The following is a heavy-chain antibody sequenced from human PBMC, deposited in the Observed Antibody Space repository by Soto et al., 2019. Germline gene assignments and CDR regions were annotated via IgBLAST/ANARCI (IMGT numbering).Heavy chain of an antibody. CDR3: AKDLGRFGELFPPDY. D-gene: IGHD3-10*01. V-gene: IGHV3-30*18. J-gene: IGHJ4*02. CDR2: ISYDGSNK. CDR1: GFTFSSYG. Sequence: GGSLRLSCAASGFTFSSYGMHWVRQAPGKGLEWVAVISYDGSNKYYADSVKGRFTISRDNSKNTLYLQMNSLRAEDTAVYYCAKDLGRFGELFPPDYWGQGTLVTVSS.